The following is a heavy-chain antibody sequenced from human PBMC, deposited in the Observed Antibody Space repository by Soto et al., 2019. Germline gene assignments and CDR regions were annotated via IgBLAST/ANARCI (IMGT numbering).Heavy chain of an antibody. CDR1: GYTFTGYY. J-gene: IGHJ5*02. CDR2: INPNSGGT. V-gene: IGHV1-2*02. D-gene: IGHD3-3*01. Sequence: ASVKVSCKASGYTFTGYYMHWVRQAPGQGLEWMGWINPNSGGTNYAQKFQGRVTMTRDTSISTAYMELSRLRSDDTAVYYCARVGRVLRFLEWLFRSPWLDPWGQGTLVTVSS. CDR3: ARVGRVLRFLEWLFRSPWLDP.